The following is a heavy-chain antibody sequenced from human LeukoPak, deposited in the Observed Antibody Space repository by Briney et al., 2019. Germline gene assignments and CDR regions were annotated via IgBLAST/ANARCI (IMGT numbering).Heavy chain of an antibody. D-gene: IGHD3-16*01. CDR2: IISSGSTI. J-gene: IGHJ5*02. V-gene: IGHV3-48*03. CDR3: ARLTLNWFDP. CDR1: GFTFSSYE. Sequence: TGGSLRLSCAASGFTFSSYEMNWVRQAPGKGLEWVSYIISSGSTIYYADSVKGRFTISRDNAKNSLYLQMNSLRAEDTAVYYCARLTLNWFDPWGQGTLVTVSS.